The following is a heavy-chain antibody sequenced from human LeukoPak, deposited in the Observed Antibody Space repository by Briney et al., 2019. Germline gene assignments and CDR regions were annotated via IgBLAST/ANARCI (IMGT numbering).Heavy chain of an antibody. V-gene: IGHV3-23*01. CDR3: ARDMGGYFDL. Sequence: GGSLRLSCAASGFTFSSSAMGWVRQAPGKGLEGVTSISGDGGTAYYIDSVKGRFTVSRDNSKNTLYLQMNNLSAEDTAIYYCARDMGGYFDLWGRGTLVTVSS. J-gene: IGHJ2*01. CDR2: ISGDGGTA. CDR1: GFTFSSSA. D-gene: IGHD1-26*01.